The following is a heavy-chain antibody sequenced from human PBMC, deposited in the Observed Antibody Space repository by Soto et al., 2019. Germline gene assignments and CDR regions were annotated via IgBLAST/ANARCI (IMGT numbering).Heavy chain of an antibody. V-gene: IGHV3-23*01. D-gene: IGHD3-10*01. CDR2: ISGSGGST. Sequence: PGGSLRLSCAASGFTFSRYAMSWVRQAPGKGLEWVSAISGSGGSTYYADSVKGRFTISRDNSKNTLYLQMNSLRAEDTAVYYCAKGLVRGVIITYFDYWGQGTLVTVSS. CDR1: GFTFSRYA. CDR3: AKGLVRGVIITYFDY. J-gene: IGHJ4*02.